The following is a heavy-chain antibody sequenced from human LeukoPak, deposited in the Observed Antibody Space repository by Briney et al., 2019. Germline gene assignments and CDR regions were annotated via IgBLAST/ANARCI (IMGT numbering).Heavy chain of an antibody. CDR2: ISGSGAST. CDR3: ANTPRGIAARSAMSWFDP. V-gene: IGHV3-23*01. D-gene: IGHD6-6*01. J-gene: IGHJ5*02. CDR1: GFTFSSYG. Sequence: GGSLRLSCAASGFTFSSYGMSWVRQAPGKGLEWVPTISGSGASTNYADSVKGRFTISRDTSKNTLYLQLNSLRAEDTAVYYCANTPRGIAARSAMSWFDPWGQGTLVTVSS.